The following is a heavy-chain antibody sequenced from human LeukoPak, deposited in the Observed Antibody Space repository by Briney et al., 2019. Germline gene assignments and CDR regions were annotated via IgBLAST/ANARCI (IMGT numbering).Heavy chain of an antibody. Sequence: ASVKVSFKASGFTFTSSAVQWVRQARGQRLGWIGWIVVGSGNTNYAQKFQERVTITSDMATTTAYMELSSLRSEDTAVYYCAAAFGRWSAGTFDYWGQGTLVTVSS. CDR1: GFTFTSSA. D-gene: IGHD3-10*01. J-gene: IGHJ4*02. V-gene: IGHV1-58*01. CDR3: AAAFGRWSAGTFDY. CDR2: IVVGSGNT.